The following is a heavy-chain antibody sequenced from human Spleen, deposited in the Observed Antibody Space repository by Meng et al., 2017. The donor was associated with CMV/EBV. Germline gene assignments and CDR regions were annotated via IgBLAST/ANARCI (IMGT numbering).Heavy chain of an antibody. CDR2: ITPIVGPA. CDR1: GGTFTSHT. D-gene: IGHD2/OR15-2a*01. V-gene: IGHV1-69*08. Sequence: SVKVSCKAFGGTFTSHTIVWVRQAPGQGPEYMGRITPIVGPANYAQKFQGRFTITADTSSSTVYLELINLRFEDTAVYYCARYISPFSLDYWGQGTLVTVSS. CDR3: ARYISPFSLDY. J-gene: IGHJ4*02.